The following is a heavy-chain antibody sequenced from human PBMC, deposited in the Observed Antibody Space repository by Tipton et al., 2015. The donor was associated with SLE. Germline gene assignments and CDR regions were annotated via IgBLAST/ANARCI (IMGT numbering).Heavy chain of an antibody. J-gene: IGHJ4*02. CDR3: SRGTMSAPGIDY. Sequence: SLRLSCAVSGFSFSRYWMNWVRQAPGKGLEWVARINEDGSEKDYVGSMEGRISISRDNAKNLVYLQMNSLRVEDTAVYFRSRGTMSAPGIDYLGQGTLVTVSS. V-gene: IGHV3-7*01. D-gene: IGHD6-13*01. CDR2: INEDGSEK. CDR1: GFSFSRYW.